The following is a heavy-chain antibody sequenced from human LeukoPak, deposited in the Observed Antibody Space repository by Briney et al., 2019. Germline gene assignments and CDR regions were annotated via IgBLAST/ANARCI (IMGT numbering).Heavy chain of an antibody. CDR1: GYTFTGYY. V-gene: IGHV1-2*02. CDR2: INPNSGGT. D-gene: IGHD3-10*01. Sequence: GASVKVSCKASGYTFTGYYIHWVRQAPGQGLEWMGWINPNSGGTNYAQKFQGRVTMTRDTSISTAYMELSRLRSDDTAVYYCARSPALLWFGELHPYYFDYWGQGNLVTVSS. CDR3: ARSPALLWFGELHPYYFDY. J-gene: IGHJ4*02.